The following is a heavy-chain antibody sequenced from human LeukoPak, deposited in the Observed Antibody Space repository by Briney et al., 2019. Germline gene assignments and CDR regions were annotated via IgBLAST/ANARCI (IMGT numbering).Heavy chain of an antibody. CDR3: AGTDILTGYQQFDP. J-gene: IGHJ5*02. CDR1: GGSISSGSYY. D-gene: IGHD3-9*01. V-gene: IGHV4-61*02. CDR2: IYTSGST. Sequence: SQTLSLTCTVSGGSISSGSYYWSWIRQPAGKGLEWIGRIYTSGSTNYNPSLKSRVTISVDTSKNQFSPKLSSVTAADTAVYYCAGTDILTGYQQFDPWGQGTLVTVSS.